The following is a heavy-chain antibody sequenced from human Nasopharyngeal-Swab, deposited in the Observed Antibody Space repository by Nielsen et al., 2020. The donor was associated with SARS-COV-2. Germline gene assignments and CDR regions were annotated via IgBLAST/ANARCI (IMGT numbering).Heavy chain of an antibody. J-gene: IGHJ3*02. CDR3: ARWGPGYYYESSGPYAFDI. Sequence: ASVQVSCKASRYTFTSYAISWVRPAPAQGRDWMGWINPYNGNTNYAQKLQGRVTMTTDTSTSTAYMGLSGLRSDDTAVYYCARWGPGYYYESSGPYAFDIWGQGTMVTVSS. V-gene: IGHV1-18*01. CDR1: RYTFTSYA. CDR2: INPYNGNT. D-gene: IGHD3-22*01.